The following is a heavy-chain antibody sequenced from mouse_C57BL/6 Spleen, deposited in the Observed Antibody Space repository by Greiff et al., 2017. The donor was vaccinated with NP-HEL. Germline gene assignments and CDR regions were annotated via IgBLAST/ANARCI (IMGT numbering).Heavy chain of an antibody. CDR1: GYTFTSYW. J-gene: IGHJ1*03. V-gene: IGHV1-52*01. Sequence: VQLQQPGAELVRPGSSVKLSCKASGYTFTSYWMHWVKQRPIQGLEWIGNIDPSDSETHYNQKFKDKATLTVDKSSSTAYMQLSSLTSEDSAVYYCAQGGTVHWYFDVWGTGTTVTVSS. D-gene: IGHD1-1*01. CDR2: IDPSDSET. CDR3: AQGGTVHWYFDV.